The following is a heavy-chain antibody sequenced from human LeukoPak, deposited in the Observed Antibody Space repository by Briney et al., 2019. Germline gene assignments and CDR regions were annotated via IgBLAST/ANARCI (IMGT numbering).Heavy chain of an antibody. J-gene: IGHJ4*02. V-gene: IGHV4-59*01. Sequence: SETLSLTCTVSGGSISSYYWSWIRQPPGKGLEWIGYIYYSGSTNYNPSLESRVTISVDTSKNQFSLKLSSVTAADTAVYYCAAVVAATRWFDYWGQGTLVTVSS. CDR2: IYYSGST. D-gene: IGHD2-15*01. CDR3: AAVVAATRWFDY. CDR1: GGSISSYY.